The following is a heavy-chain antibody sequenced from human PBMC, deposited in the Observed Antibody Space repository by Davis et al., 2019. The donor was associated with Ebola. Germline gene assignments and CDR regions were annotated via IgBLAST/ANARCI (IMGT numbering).Heavy chain of an antibody. CDR2: INPSGGST. Sequence: AASVKVSCKASGGTFSSYAISWVRQAPGQGLEWMGIINPSGGSTSYAQKFQGRVTMTTDTSTSTAYMELRSLRSDDTAVYYCARDRSSWPLDYWGQGTLVTVSS. V-gene: IGHV1-46*01. CDR1: GGTFSSYA. CDR3: ARDRSSWPLDY. J-gene: IGHJ4*02. D-gene: IGHD6-13*01.